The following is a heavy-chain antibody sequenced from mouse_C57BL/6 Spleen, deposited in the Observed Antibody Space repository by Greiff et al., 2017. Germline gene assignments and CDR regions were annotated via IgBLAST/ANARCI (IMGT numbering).Heavy chain of an antibody. CDR2: IYPRSGNT. Sequence: VQLVESGAELARPGASVKLSCKASGYTFTSYGISWVKQRTGQGLEWIGEIYPRSGNTYYNEKFKGKATLTADKSSSTAYMELRSLTSEDSAVXFCARYYYDSSYVLAYWGQGTLVTVSA. D-gene: IGHD1-1*01. V-gene: IGHV1-81*01. J-gene: IGHJ3*01. CDR1: GYTFTSYG. CDR3: ARYYYDSSYVLAY.